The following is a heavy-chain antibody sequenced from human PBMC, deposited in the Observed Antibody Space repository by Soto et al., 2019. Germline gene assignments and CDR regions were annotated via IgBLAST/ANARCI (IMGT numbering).Heavy chain of an antibody. CDR2: ISHSGST. Sequence: SETLSLTCAVYGGSFNDHYWAWIRQPPGKGLEWIGEISHSGSTDYNPSLKSRVTISVDRSKNQFSLNLSSVTAADTAIYYCARESGGYDSSTRYGLDVWGQGTTVTVSS. CDR3: ARESGGYDSSTRYGLDV. CDR1: GGSFNDHY. J-gene: IGHJ6*02. V-gene: IGHV4-34*01. D-gene: IGHD6-25*01.